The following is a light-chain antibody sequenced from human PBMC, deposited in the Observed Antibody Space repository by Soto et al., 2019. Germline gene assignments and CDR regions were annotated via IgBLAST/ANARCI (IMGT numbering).Light chain of an antibody. CDR3: QQRSIWPPT. J-gene: IGKJ5*01. V-gene: IGKV3-11*01. CDR2: DAT. Sequence: EIVLTQSPATLALSPGERATLSCRASQSVSNYLAWYQQKPGQAPRLVIYDATKRATGIPARISGSGSGTDFTLTISSLEPEDFAVYYCQQRSIWPPTFGQGTRLEI. CDR1: QSVSNY.